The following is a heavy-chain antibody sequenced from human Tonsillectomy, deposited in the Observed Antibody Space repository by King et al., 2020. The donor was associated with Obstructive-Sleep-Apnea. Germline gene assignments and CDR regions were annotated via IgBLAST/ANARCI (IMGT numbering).Heavy chain of an antibody. J-gene: IGHJ3*02. CDR3: ARDPYYYDILTGYSPDALDI. CDR2: IHYSGST. Sequence: VQLQESGPGLVKPSQTLSLTCTVSGGSISSGDYYWRWIRQPPGKGLEWVGYIHYSGSTYYNPSLKSRVTMSVDTSKNQFSLKLSSVTVADTAVYYCARDPYYYDILTGYSPDALDIWGQGTMVTVSS. D-gene: IGHD3-9*01. CDR1: GGSISSGDYY. V-gene: IGHV4-30-4*01.